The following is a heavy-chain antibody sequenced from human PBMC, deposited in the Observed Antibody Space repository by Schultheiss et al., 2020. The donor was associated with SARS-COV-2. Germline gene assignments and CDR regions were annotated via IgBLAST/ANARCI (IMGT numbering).Heavy chain of an antibody. D-gene: IGHD6-6*01. CDR3: ARTIAAREVDY. Sequence: SETLSLTCAVSGGSISSGGYSWSWIRQPPGKGLEWIGYIYHSGSTYYNPSLKSRVTISVDTSKNQFSLKLSSVTAADTAVYYCARTIAAREVDYWGQGTLVTVSS. V-gene: IGHV4-30-2*01. J-gene: IGHJ4*02. CDR2: IYHSGST. CDR1: GGSISSGGYS.